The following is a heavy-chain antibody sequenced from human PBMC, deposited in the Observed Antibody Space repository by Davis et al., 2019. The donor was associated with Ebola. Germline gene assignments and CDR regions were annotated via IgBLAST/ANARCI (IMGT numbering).Heavy chain of an antibody. CDR3: ARGDIVATIPYYYGMDV. CDR2: LGTSADT. CDR1: GFVFSSYV. Sequence: GESLKISCAASGFVFSSYVMSWVRRAPGKGLEWVSTLGTSADTYYADSVKGRFTISRDNSKNTLHLQMNSLRVEDTAMYYCARGDIVATIPYYYGMDVWGKGTTVTVSS. D-gene: IGHD5-12*01. V-gene: IGHV3-23*01. J-gene: IGHJ6*04.